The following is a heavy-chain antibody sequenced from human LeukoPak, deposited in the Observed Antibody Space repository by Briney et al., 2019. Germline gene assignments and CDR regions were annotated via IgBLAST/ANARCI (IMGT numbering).Heavy chain of an antibody. Sequence: SETLSLTCNVSGGSISSSYWCWIRQSPGKGLEWIGYIYYNRGTNYNPSLKSRVTISVDTSKNQFSLRLNSLTAADTAVYYCARHRYTSGWYAGFDYWGQGTLVTVSS. CDR1: GGSISSSY. CDR2: IYYNRGT. D-gene: IGHD6-19*01. V-gene: IGHV4-59*08. CDR3: ARHRYTSGWYAGFDY. J-gene: IGHJ4*02.